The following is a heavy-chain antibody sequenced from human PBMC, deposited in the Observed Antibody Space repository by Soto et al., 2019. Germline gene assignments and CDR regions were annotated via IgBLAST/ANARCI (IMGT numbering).Heavy chain of an antibody. J-gene: IGHJ5*02. CDR1: GGTFSSYA. Sequence: QVQLVQSGAEVKKPGSSVKVSCKASGGTFSSYAISWVRQAPGQGLEWMGGIIPIFGTANYAQKFQGRVTITADESTSTDYMELSSLRSEEPAVYYCARSYSSSSGFVYHWFDPWGQGTLVTVSS. CDR2: IIPIFGTA. V-gene: IGHV1-69*01. CDR3: ARSYSSSSGFVYHWFDP. D-gene: IGHD6-6*01.